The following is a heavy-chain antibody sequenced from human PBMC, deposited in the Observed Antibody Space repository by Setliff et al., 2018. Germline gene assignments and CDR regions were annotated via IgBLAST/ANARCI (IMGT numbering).Heavy chain of an antibody. CDR1: SGSISYNNW. V-gene: IGHV4-4*02. J-gene: IGHJ4*02. Sequence: LSLTCAVSSGSISYNNWWTWVRQPPGKGLEWIGEIYHTEGTNYNPSLKSRVTISLDKSKNQFSLELSSVAAADTAVYYCARDDTYDFWGGHGHLDSWGQGILVTVSS. CDR3: ARDDTYDFWGGHGHLDS. D-gene: IGHD3-3*01. CDR2: IYHTEGT.